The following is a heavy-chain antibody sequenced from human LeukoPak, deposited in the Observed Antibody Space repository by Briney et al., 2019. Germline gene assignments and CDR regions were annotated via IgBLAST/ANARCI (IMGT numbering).Heavy chain of an antibody. Sequence: SETLSLTCTVSGDSVSGYYGSWIRQPPGKGLEWIGCFYTSANTNYNPSLKSRVTMSVDTSKNQFSLKLSSVTAADTAVYYCARGLRDEERHYGYYYMDVWGKGPRSPSP. CDR1: GDSVSGYY. J-gene: IGHJ6*03. CDR2: FYTSANT. V-gene: IGHV4-4*09. D-gene: IGHD3-22*01. CDR3: ARGLRDEERHYGYYYMDV.